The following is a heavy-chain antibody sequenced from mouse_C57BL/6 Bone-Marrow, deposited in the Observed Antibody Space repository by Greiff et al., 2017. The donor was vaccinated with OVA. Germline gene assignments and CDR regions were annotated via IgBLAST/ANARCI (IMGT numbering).Heavy chain of an antibody. CDR3: ARWGSGANVDY. CDR1: GYTFTDYY. V-gene: IGHV1-19*01. J-gene: IGHJ2*01. Sequence: EVQLQQSGTVLVKPGASVKMSCKASGYTFTDYYMHWVKQSHGKSLEWIGVINPYNGGTSYNKKFKSKATLTVDKSSSTAYMELSSLTSEDSAVYDCARWGSGANVDYWGQGTTLTVSS. D-gene: IGHD1-3*01. CDR2: INPYNGGT.